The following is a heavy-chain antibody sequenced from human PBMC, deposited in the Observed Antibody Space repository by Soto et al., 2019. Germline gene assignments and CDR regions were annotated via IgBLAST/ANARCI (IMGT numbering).Heavy chain of an antibody. J-gene: IGHJ4*02. CDR2: ISGSGDNT. Sequence: PGGALRLSCAASRFTFSSYAMSLVRQAPGKGLEWVSTISGSGDNTYYADSVKGRFTISRDNSKNTLYLQMNSLRAEDTAVYYCAKYGYTSGWPSKNFFDYWGQGTLVTVSS. CDR3: AKYGYTSGWPSKNFFDY. CDR1: RFTFSSYA. V-gene: IGHV3-23*01. D-gene: IGHD6-19*01.